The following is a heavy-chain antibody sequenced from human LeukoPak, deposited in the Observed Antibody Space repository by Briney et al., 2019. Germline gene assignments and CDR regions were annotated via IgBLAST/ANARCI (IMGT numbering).Heavy chain of an antibody. CDR1: GGSISSSSYY. D-gene: IGHD3-22*01. V-gene: IGHV4-39*07. J-gene: IGHJ3*02. Sequence: SETLSLTCTVSGGSISSSSYYWGWIRQPPGKGLEWIGSIHYSGSTYYNPSLKSRVTISVDTSKNQFSLKLSSVTAADTAVYYCALDTYYYDSRRPDAFDIWGQGTMVTVSS. CDR3: ALDTYYYDSRRPDAFDI. CDR2: IHYSGST.